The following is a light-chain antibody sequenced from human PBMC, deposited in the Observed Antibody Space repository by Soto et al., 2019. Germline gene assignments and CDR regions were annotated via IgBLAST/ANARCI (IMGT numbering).Light chain of an antibody. CDR2: DAS. CDR1: QDIYNY. CDR3: QQYDNLPIT. Sequence: DIQMTQSPSSLSASVGDRVTITCQASQDIYNYLNWYQQKPGKAPKLLICDASNLETGVPSRFSGSGSGTDFTFPISSLQPEDIATYYCQQYDNLPITFGQGTRLEIK. J-gene: IGKJ5*01. V-gene: IGKV1-33*01.